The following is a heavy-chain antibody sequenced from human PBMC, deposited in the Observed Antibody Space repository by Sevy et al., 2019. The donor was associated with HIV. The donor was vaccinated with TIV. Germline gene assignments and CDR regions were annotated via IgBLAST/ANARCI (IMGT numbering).Heavy chain of an antibody. CDR2: LNPSSSNT. CDR3: ARAAAGAYDAFDI. J-gene: IGHJ3*02. CDR1: GYTFSVYD. D-gene: IGHD6-13*01. V-gene: IGHV1-8*03. Sequence: APVKVSCKASGYTFSVYDINWVRQVTGQGLEWMGWLNPSSSNTGYAENFQGRVTFTMDSSTSTGYMEMSSLRSEDTAVYYCARAAAGAYDAFDIWGQGTLVTVSS.